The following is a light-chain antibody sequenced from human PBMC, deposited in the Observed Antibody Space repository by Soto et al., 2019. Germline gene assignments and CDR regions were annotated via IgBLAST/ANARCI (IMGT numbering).Light chain of an antibody. CDR1: QDIRND. V-gene: IGKV1-6*01. J-gene: IGKJ1*01. CDR3: LQDFNYPWT. CDR2: AAS. Sequence: AIQMTQSPSSLSASVGDRVNITCRVSQDIRNDLGWYQQKPGKTPKLLIFAASSLQSGVPSRFSGSGSGTDFTLTISSLQPEDFATYYCLQDFNYPWTFGQGTKVEI.